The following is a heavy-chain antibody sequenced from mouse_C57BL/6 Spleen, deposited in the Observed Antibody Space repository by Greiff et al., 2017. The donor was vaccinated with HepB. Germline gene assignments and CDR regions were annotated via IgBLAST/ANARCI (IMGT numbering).Heavy chain of an antibody. V-gene: IGHV1-74*01. J-gene: IGHJ3*01. CDR1: GYTFTSYW. Sequence: VQLQESGAELVKPGASVKVSCKASGYTFTSYWMHWVKQRPGQGLEWIGRIHPSDSDTNYNQKFKGKATLTVDKSSSTAYMQLSSLTSEDSAVYYCATDGYYGGFAYWGQGTLVTVSA. D-gene: IGHD2-3*01. CDR2: IHPSDSDT. CDR3: ATDGYYGGFAY.